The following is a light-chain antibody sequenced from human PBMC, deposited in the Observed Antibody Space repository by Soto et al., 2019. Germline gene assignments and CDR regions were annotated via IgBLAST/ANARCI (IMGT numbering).Light chain of an antibody. CDR1: QSVSSSY. J-gene: IGKJ1*01. CDR2: GAS. CDR3: QQYGSSPPVT. V-gene: IGKV3-20*01. Sequence: EIVLTQSPGSLSWSPGERATLSCRASQSVSSSYLAWYQQKPGQAPRLLIYGASSRATGIPDRFSGSGSGTDFTLTISRLEPEDFAVYYCQQYGSSPPVTFGHVTKVEIX.